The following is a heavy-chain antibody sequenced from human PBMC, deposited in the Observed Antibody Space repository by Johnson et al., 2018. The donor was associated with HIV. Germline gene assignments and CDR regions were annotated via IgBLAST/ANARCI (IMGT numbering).Heavy chain of an antibody. CDR2: IWYDGSNK. Sequence: VQLVESGGGVVQPGRSLRLSCAASGFTFSSSAMHWVRQAPGKGLEWVAVIWYDGSNKYYGDSVKGRFTISRDNFKNTLYLQMNSLRAEDTAVYYCAKPYSGSPQDAFDIWGQGTMVTVSS. CDR3: AKPYSGSPQDAFDI. V-gene: IGHV3-33*08. CDR1: GFTFSSSA. D-gene: IGHD1-26*01. J-gene: IGHJ3*02.